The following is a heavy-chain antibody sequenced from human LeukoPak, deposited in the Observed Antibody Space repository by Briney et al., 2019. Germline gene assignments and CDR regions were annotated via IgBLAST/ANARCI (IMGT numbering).Heavy chain of an antibody. CDR2: ISGSGGST. J-gene: IGHJ3*02. V-gene: IGHV3-23*01. CDR1: GFTFSSYA. CDR3: AKAPQVLDAFDI. Sequence: GSLRLSCAASGFTFSSYAMSWVRQAPGKGLEWVSAISGSGGSTYYADSVKGRFTISRDNSKNTLYLQMNSLRAEDTAVYYCAKAPQVLDAFDIWGQGTMVTVSS.